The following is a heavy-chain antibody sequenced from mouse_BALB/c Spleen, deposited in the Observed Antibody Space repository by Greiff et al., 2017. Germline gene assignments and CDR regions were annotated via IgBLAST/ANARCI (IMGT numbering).Heavy chain of an antibody. CDR3: ARGDYDAWFAY. J-gene: IGHJ3*01. V-gene: IGHV1-7*01. Sequence: LQESGAELAKPGASVKMSCKASGYTFTSYWMHWVKQRPGQGLEWIGYINPSTGYTEYNQKFKDKATLTADKSSSTAYMQLSSLTSEDSAVYYGARGDYDAWFAYWGQGTTVTVSA. CDR1: GYTFTSYW. D-gene: IGHD2-4*01. CDR2: INPSTGYT.